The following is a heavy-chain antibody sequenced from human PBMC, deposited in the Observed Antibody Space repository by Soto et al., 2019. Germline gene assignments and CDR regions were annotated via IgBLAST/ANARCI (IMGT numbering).Heavy chain of an antibody. CDR2: INQGGSEK. CDR1: GFTFSNYW. CDR3: VKDDGGYSFDY. J-gene: IGHJ4*02. V-gene: IGHV3-7*03. Sequence: EVQLVESGGGLVQPGGSLRLSCAASGFTFSNYWMSWVRQAPGKGLEWVAKINQGGSEKWSADSVKGRFTISRDNAKNSLYLQLNSLGAEDTAVYYCVKDDGGYSFDYWGQGTLVTVSS. D-gene: IGHD4-17*01.